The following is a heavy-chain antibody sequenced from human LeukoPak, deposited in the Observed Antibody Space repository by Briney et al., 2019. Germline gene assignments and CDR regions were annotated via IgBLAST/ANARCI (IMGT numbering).Heavy chain of an antibody. D-gene: IGHD6-6*01. Sequence: SETLSLTCAVSGYSISSGYYWGWIRQPPGKGLEWIGSMYHSGNTFYNPSLKSRVTLSVDTSKNQFSLKLSSVAAADTAIYYCARIYGSSSWFDYWGQGNLVTVSS. V-gene: IGHV4-38-2*01. J-gene: IGHJ4*02. CDR2: MYHSGNT. CDR3: ARIYGSSSWFDY. CDR1: GYSISSGYY.